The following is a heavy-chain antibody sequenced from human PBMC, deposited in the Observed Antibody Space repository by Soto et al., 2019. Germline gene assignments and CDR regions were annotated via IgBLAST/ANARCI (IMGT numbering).Heavy chain of an antibody. Sequence: QVQLVQSGAEVKKPGSSVKVSCKSSGGTFSNYGFSWVRQAPGQGLECMGVIVPIFGAEHPQKFQGRVTITAXGSXNXGFMELRGLRSEDTAVYYCARGGSDYEGSGYYQGHVWGQGTTVTVSS. D-gene: IGHD3-22*01. V-gene: IGHV1-69*12. CDR2: IVPIFGA. CDR3: ARGGSDYEGSGYYQGHV. J-gene: IGHJ6*02. CDR1: GGTFSNYG.